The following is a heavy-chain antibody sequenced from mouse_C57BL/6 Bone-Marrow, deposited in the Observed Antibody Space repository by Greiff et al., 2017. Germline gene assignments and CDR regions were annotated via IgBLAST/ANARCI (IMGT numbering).Heavy chain of an antibody. CDR1: GYAFSSSW. J-gene: IGHJ3*01. CDR2: IYPGDGDT. V-gene: IGHV1-82*01. D-gene: IGHD2-10*01. CDR3: ARSYWGPWFAY. Sequence: QVQLQQSGPELVKPGASVKISCKASGYAFSSSWMNWVKQRPGKGLEWIGRIYPGDGDTNYNGKFKGKATLTADKSSSTAYMQLSSLTSEDSAVYCCARSYWGPWFAYWGQGTLVTVSA.